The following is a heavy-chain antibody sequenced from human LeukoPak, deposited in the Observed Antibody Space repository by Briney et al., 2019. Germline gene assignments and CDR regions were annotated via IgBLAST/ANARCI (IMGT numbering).Heavy chain of an antibody. CDR1: GGSLSSDSYY. D-gene: IGHD4-23*01. CDR3: ARGDGGKPMGF. J-gene: IGHJ4*02. V-gene: IGHV4-39*07. CDR2: IYYVGGT. Sequence: SETLSLTCTVFGGSLSSDSYYWGWMRQPPGKGPEWIGSIYYVGGTLYNPSLRSRLTISMDTSKNQFSLNLSSVTAADTAVYYCARGDGGKPMGFWGQGTLVAVSS.